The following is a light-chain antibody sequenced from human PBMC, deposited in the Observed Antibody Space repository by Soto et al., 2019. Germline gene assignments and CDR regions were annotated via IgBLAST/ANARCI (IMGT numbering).Light chain of an antibody. CDR3: QQYNSFSET. V-gene: IGKV1-5*03. CDR1: QRSSSW. Sequence: DIQMTKSPSTLSAYVGDRVTITCRASQRSSSWLAWSQQKPGKAPKLLIYKASSLESGVPSRLSGSGSGTEFTRTISSLQPDDFATYYFQQYNSFSETFGQGTKVAI. CDR2: KAS. J-gene: IGKJ1*01.